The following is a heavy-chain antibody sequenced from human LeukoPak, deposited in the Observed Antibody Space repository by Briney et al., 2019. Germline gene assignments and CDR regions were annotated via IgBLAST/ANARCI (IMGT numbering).Heavy chain of an antibody. J-gene: IGHJ4*02. Sequence: GGSLRLSCAASGFTFSSYGMHWVRQAPGKGLEWVAVISYDGSNKYYADSVKGRFTISRDNSKNTLYLQMNSLRAEDTAVYYCAKEGGYSSGWYVDYWGQGTLVTVSP. V-gene: IGHV3-30*18. CDR2: ISYDGSNK. D-gene: IGHD6-19*01. CDR1: GFTFSSYG. CDR3: AKEGGYSSGWYVDY.